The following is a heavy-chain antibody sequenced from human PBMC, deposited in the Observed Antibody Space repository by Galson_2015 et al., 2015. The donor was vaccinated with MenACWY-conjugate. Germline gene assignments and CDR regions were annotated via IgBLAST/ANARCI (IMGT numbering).Heavy chain of an antibody. CDR2: INSDGTTT. CDR3: ARVSGGSFDS. CDR1: GFTFRTHW. Sequence: SLRLSCAASGFTFRTHWMHWVRQAPGKGLVWVSRINSDGTTTTYADSVKGRFTISRDNAKNTLYLQMNSLGSEDTAVYYCARVSGGSFDSWGQGTLVTVSS. J-gene: IGHJ4*02. D-gene: IGHD2-15*01. V-gene: IGHV3-74*01.